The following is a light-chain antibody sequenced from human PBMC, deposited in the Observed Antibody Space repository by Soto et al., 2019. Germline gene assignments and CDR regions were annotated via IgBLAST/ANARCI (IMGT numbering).Light chain of an antibody. Sequence: QSVLTQPPSASGTPGQRVTISCSGSSSNIGSNTVNWYQQLPGTAPKLLIYSNNQRPSGVPDRFSGSKSGTSASLAISGLQSEDEAHYYCAAWDDSLNVYVFGTGTKVTVL. V-gene: IGLV1-44*01. CDR2: SNN. J-gene: IGLJ1*01. CDR1: SSNIGSNT. CDR3: AAWDDSLNVYV.